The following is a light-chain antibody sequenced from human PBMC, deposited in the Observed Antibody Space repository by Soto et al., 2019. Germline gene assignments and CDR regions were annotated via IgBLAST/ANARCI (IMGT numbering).Light chain of an antibody. CDR1: QGISNY. V-gene: IGKV1-33*01. J-gene: IGKJ5*01. CDR2: DAS. CDR3: QQYDNLIT. Sequence: DIQMTQSPSSLSASVGDKVTIACQASQGISNYLNWYQQKPGKAPKLLIYDASNLETGAPSRFSASGSGTDFTLTISSLQPEDIATYYCQQYDNLITFGQGTRLEIK.